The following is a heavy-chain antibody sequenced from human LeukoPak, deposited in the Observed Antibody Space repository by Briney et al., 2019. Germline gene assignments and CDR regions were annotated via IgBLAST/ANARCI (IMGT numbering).Heavy chain of an antibody. J-gene: IGHJ4*02. CDR3: ARLYYYDSSGPPL. D-gene: IGHD3-22*01. CDR1: GGSTSSSSYY. CDR2: IYYTGRT. Sequence: PSETLSLTXTVSGGSTSSSSYYWGWIRQPPGKGLEWIGNIYYTGRTCYNPSLKSRVTISVDTSKNQFSLKLSSVSAADTAVYYCARLYYYDSSGPPLWGQGTLVTVSS. V-gene: IGHV4-39*01.